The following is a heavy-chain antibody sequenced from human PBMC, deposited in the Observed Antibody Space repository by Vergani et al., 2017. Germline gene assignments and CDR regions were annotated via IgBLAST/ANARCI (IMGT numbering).Heavy chain of an antibody. D-gene: IGHD2-15*01. V-gene: IGHV1-2*02. CDR1: GYTFTGYY. J-gene: IGHJ4*02. CDR2: INPNSGGT. CDR3: ARGGYCSGGSCYMLY. Sequence: QVQLVQSGAEVKKPGASVKVSCKASGYTFTGYYMHWVRQAPGQGLEWMGWINPNSGGTNYAQKFQGRVTMTRDTSISTAYMERSRLRSDDTAVYYCARGGYCSGGSCYMLYWGQGTLVTVSS.